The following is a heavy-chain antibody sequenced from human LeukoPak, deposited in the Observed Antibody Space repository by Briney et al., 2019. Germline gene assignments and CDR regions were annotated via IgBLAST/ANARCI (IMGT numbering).Heavy chain of an antibody. V-gene: IGHV1-24*01. CDR2: LYPEDGET. Sequence: GASVKVSCKVSGYTLTELSMHWVRQAPGKGLEWMGGLYPEDGETIYAQKFQGRVTMTEDTSTDTAYMELSSLRSEDTAVYYCATDKRITIFGVVYNWFDPWGQGTLVTVSS. J-gene: IGHJ5*02. CDR3: ATDKRITIFGVVYNWFDP. D-gene: IGHD3-3*01. CDR1: GYTLTELS.